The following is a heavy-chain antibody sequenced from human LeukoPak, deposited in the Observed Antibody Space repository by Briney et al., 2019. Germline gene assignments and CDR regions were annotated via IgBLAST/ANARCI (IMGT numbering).Heavy chain of an antibody. V-gene: IGHV1-8*03. CDR2: MNPKSGNT. CDR3: ARVPQYNWNYGGAFDI. CDR1: GYTFTSYD. Sequence: SVKVSCKASGYTFTSYDINWVRQAPVQGLEWVGWMNPKSGNTGYTQKSHGTDTITRNTSISTANTELSILRSEDTAVYYCARVPQYNWNYGGAFDIWGQGTMVTVSS. D-gene: IGHD1-7*01. J-gene: IGHJ3*02.